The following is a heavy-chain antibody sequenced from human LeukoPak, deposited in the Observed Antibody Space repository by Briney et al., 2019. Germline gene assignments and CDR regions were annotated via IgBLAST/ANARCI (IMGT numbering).Heavy chain of an antibody. CDR2: ISHNGVGT. Sequence: GGSLRLSCAASGFTFSSYAMHWVRQAPGKGLEYVSAISHNGVGTYYANSVEDRFTISRDNSKNTLYLQMGSLRAEDLAVYYCAREISGDSDTYYFDYWGQGTLVTVSS. CDR1: GFTFSSYA. CDR3: AREISGDSDTYYFDY. J-gene: IGHJ4*02. D-gene: IGHD4-17*01. V-gene: IGHV3-64*01.